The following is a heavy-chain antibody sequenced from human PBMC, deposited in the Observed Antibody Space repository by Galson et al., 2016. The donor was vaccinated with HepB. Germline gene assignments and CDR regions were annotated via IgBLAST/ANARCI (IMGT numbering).Heavy chain of an antibody. CDR2: ISYDGSHK. J-gene: IGHJ4*02. V-gene: IGHV3-30*19. Sequence: SLRLSCAASGFTFSTYGMHWVRQGPGKGLEWVSVISYDGSHKYYADSVKGRFTISRDIPKNTLYLQMNSLRAEDTAVYYCARERPDIAVAAFDYWGQGTLVTVSS. D-gene: IGHD6-19*01. CDR3: ARERPDIAVAAFDY. CDR1: GFTFSTYG.